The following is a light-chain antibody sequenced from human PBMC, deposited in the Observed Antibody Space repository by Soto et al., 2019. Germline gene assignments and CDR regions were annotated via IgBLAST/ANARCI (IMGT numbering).Light chain of an antibody. CDR1: SSDVGSSTL. J-gene: IGLJ3*02. CDR3: CSYAGSSNFPWV. V-gene: IGLV2-23*03. Sequence: QSALTQPASVSGSPGQSITISCTGTSSDVGSSTLVSWFQQHPGKAPKLIIYEGSKRPSGVSDRFSGSKSGNTASLTISGLQAEDESDYYCCSYAGSSNFPWVFGGGTKLTVL. CDR2: EGS.